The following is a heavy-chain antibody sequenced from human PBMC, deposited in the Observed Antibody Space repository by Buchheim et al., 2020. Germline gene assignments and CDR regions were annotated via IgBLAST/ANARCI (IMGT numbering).Heavy chain of an antibody. CDR3: ARALYDFWSGYYTSNWFDP. Sequence: QVQLQESGPGLVKPSETLSLTCTVSVGSITSGGYYWSWIRQFPGKGLEWIGYISYSGTTYYNPSLKSRVTLSVDTSKNQFSLRLSSVTAADTAVYYCARALYDFWSGYYTSNWFDPWGQGTL. D-gene: IGHD3-3*01. CDR2: ISYSGTT. V-gene: IGHV4-31*03. CDR1: VGSITSGGYY. J-gene: IGHJ5*02.